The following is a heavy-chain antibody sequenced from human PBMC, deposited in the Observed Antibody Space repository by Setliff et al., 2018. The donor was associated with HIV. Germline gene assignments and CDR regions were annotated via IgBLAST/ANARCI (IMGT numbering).Heavy chain of an antibody. V-gene: IGHV3-30*02. D-gene: IGHD3-22*01. Sequence: PGGSLRLSCAASGFTFRSFGMHWVRQAPGKGLEWVTFIRYDGSDIYYADSVKGRFTVSRDNSKNTLYLQMNSLISDDTAMYYCGKDVSYSSGDGADYWGQGTLVTVS. CDR1: GFTFRSFG. CDR2: IRYDGSDI. CDR3: GKDVSYSSGDGADY. J-gene: IGHJ4*02.